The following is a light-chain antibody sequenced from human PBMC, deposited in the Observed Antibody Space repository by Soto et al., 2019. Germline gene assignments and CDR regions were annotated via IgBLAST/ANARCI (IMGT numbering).Light chain of an antibody. V-gene: IGKV3-11*01. CDR1: QSVNNY. Sequence: EIVLTQSPATLSLSPGERATLSCRASQSVNNYLVWYQQKPGQAPRALIYDASNRATGIPARFSGSGSGTAFTLTISGLEPEDFAVYYCQQRINAPWTFGQGTKVEIK. CDR3: QQRINAPWT. CDR2: DAS. J-gene: IGKJ1*01.